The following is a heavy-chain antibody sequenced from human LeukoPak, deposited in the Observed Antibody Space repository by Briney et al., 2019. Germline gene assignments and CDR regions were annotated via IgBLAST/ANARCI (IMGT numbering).Heavy chain of an antibody. V-gene: IGHV3-21*01. J-gene: IGHJ4*02. Sequence: GGSLRLSCAASGFTFSSFAMSWVRQVPGKGLEWVSSISDSGGSTYYADSVKGRFTISRDNARNSLYLHMNSLRAEDTAVYYCARDLGGYSYGSHFDYWGQGTLVTVSS. CDR1: GFTFSSFA. CDR2: ISDSGGST. CDR3: ARDLGGYSYGSHFDY. D-gene: IGHD5-18*01.